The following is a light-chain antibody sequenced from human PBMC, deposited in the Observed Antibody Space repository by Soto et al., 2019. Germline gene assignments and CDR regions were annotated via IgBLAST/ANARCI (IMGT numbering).Light chain of an antibody. CDR3: CSYAGSNTFVI. J-gene: IGLJ2*01. CDR2: EVT. V-gene: IGLV2-23*02. Sequence: QSGLTQPASVSGSPGQSITISCTGTSSDVGTYNLVSWYQQHQGKAPELIIYEVTKRPSGVSNRFSGSKSGNTASLTISGLQAEDEADYHCCSYAGSNTFVIFGGGTKLTVL. CDR1: SSDVGTYNL.